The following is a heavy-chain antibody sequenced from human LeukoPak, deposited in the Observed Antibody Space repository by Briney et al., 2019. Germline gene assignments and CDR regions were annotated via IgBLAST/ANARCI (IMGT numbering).Heavy chain of an antibody. CDR2: IYYSGST. D-gene: IGHD1-26*01. CDR3: ARDRNSGSYLDYYYYIDV. Sequence: PSQTLSLTCTVSGGSINSGGYYWTWIRQHPGKGLEWIGYIYYSGSTYYNPSLKSRLTISLDMSKNQFSLRLSSVTAADTAVYYCARDRNSGSYLDYYYYIDVWGRGTTVTVFS. J-gene: IGHJ6*03. V-gene: IGHV4-31*03. CDR1: GGSINSGGYY.